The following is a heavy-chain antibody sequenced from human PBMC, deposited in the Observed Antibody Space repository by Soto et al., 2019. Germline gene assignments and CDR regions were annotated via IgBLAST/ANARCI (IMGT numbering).Heavy chain of an antibody. CDR2: VDHSGST. J-gene: IGHJ4*02. D-gene: IGHD1-26*01. Sequence: PSETLSLTCAVYGGSFSGYCWSWIRQPPGKGLEWIGEVDHSGSTNYNPSLKSRAVISADRSKNEFSLSLNSVTAADTAVYYCKTSQMGEYFDNWGQGTLVTVSS. CDR3: KTSQMGEYFDN. CDR1: GGSFSGYC. V-gene: IGHV4-34*03.